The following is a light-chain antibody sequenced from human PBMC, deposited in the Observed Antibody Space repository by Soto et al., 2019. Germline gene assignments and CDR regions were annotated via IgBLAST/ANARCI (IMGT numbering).Light chain of an antibody. J-gene: IGLJ2*01. V-gene: IGLV2-14*01. CDR3: RSYTTSSTLVV. CDR1: SSDVGGYNY. Sequence: QSALTQPASVSGSHGQSITISCTGTSSDVGGYNYVSWYQQHPGKAPKLMIYDVSNRRSGVSNRFSGSKSGNTASLTISGLQAEDEADYYCRSYTTSSTLVVFGGGTKLTVL. CDR2: DVS.